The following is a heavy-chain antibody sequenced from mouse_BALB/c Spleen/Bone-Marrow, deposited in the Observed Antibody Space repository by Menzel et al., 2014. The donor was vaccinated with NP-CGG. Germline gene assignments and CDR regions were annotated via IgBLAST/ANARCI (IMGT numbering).Heavy chain of an antibody. J-gene: IGHJ2*01. CDR2: INPSIGYT. Sequence: QVQLKEFAAELARPGASVKLSCKASGYIFTSYTIQWIKQRPGQGLEWIGYINPSIGYTEYNQKSKDKTTLTADTSSSTTYMQLSSLTSEDSAVYYCAREGTYYAYFDYWGQGTTLTVSS. V-gene: IGHV1-4*02. CDR3: AREGTYYAYFDY. CDR1: GYIFTSYT. D-gene: IGHD1-1*01.